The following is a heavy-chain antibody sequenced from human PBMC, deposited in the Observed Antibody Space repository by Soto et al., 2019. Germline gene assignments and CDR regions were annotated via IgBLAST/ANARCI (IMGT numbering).Heavy chain of an antibody. J-gene: IGHJ6*02. V-gene: IGHV3-48*03. Sequence: PWGSLRLSCEAFRFTFSSYDIIFFRQAPFKWLEWVSSIRSSGRTMYYADSVEGRFTVSRDNAKNLLYLQMSGLRAEDTAVYYCAREGGYCTTSTCYKFGLDIWGQGTTVTVSS. CDR1: RFTFSSYD. CDR3: AREGGYCTTSTCYKFGLDI. D-gene: IGHD2-2*02. CDR2: IRSSGRTM.